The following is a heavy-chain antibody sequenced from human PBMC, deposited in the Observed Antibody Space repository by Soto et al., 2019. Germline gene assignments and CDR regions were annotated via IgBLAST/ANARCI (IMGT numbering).Heavy chain of an antibody. CDR2: ISAHNGNT. D-gene: IGHD1-1*01. CDR1: GYGFTTYG. CDR3: ARGRYGDY. J-gene: IGHJ4*02. Sequence: QVHLVQSGAEVKKPGASVKVSCKGSGYGFTTYGITWVRQAPGQGLEWMAWISAHNGNTNYAQKLQGRVTVTRDTSTSTAYMELVSLRSDDTAVYYCARGRYGDYWGQGALATVSS. V-gene: IGHV1-18*01.